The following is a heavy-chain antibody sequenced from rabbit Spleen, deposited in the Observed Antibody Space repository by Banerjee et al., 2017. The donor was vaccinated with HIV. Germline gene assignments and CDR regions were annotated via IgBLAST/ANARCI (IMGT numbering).Heavy chain of an antibody. V-gene: IGHV1S45*01. J-gene: IGHJ4*01. CDR3: ARDLDGVSGWNCGW. CDR2: INMVTGNS. CDR1: GFSLNSDYV. D-gene: IGHD1-1*01. Sequence: QEQLVESGGGLFQPGGSLALTCKASGFSLNSDYVMCWVRQAQGKGLEWITCINMVTGNSVYASWAKGRFIMSRTSSTKVPLQMTSLAVADTATYFCARDLDGVSGWNCGWWGPGTLVTVS.